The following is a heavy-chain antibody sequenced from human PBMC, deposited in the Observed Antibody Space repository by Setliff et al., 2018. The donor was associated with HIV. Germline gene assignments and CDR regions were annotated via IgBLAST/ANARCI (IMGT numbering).Heavy chain of an antibody. Sequence: SVKVSCKTSRGTFSSFALSWVRQAPGQGLEWMGGIIPTFGTSNYAQKFQGRVTITADESMTTAYVELSGLKYEDTAVYYCARDGLLVAGIRFDYWGQGTLVTVSS. D-gene: IGHD6-19*01. CDR1: RGTFSSFA. CDR2: IIPTFGTS. J-gene: IGHJ4*02. V-gene: IGHV1-69*13. CDR3: ARDGLLVAGIRFDY.